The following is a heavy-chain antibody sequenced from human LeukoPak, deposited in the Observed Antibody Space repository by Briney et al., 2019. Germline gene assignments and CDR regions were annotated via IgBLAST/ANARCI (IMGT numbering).Heavy chain of an antibody. CDR1: GFTFSSYA. CDR3: AKIGSTFYYYYMDV. J-gene: IGHJ6*03. Sequence: PGRSLRLSCAASGFTFSSYAMHWVRQAPGKGLEWVAFIRYDGSNKYYADSVKGRFTISRDNSKNTLYLQMNSLRAEDTAVYYCAKIGSTFYYYYMDVWGKGTTVTVSS. D-gene: IGHD2/OR15-2a*01. V-gene: IGHV3-30*02. CDR2: IRYDGSNK.